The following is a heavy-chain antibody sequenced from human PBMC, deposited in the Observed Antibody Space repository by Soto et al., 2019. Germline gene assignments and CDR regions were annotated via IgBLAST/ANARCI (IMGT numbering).Heavy chain of an antibody. Sequence: SETLSLTCTGSCGSISSYYWSWIRQPPGKGLEWIGYIYYSGSTNYNPSLKSRVTISVDTSKNQFSLKLSSVTAADTAVYYCARDGVYYGSGSLASGFDPWGQGTLVTVSS. CDR2: IYYSGST. V-gene: IGHV4-59*01. CDR1: CGSISSYY. D-gene: IGHD3-10*01. CDR3: ARDGVYYGSGSLASGFDP. J-gene: IGHJ5*02.